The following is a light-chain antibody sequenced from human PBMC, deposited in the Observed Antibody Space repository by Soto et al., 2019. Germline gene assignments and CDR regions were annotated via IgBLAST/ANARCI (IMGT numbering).Light chain of an antibody. CDR1: SSDVGGYNY. CDR3: SSYTGSSTRYV. Sequence: QYALTQPASVSGSPGQSITISCTGTSSDVGGYNYVSWYQQHPGKAPKLMIYDVSNRPSGVSNRFSGSKSGNTASLTISGLQAEDEADYYCSSYTGSSTRYVFGTGTQLTVL. V-gene: IGLV2-14*01. CDR2: DVS. J-gene: IGLJ1*01.